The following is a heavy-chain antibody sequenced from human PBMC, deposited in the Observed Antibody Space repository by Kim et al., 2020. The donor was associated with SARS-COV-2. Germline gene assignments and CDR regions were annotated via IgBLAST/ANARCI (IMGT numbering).Heavy chain of an antibody. J-gene: IGHJ6*02. V-gene: IGHV7-4-1*02. CDR2: INTNTGNP. CDR1: GYTFTSYA. CDR3: ARDPDRNPYYDILWGMGV. D-gene: IGHD3-9*01. Sequence: ASVKVSCKASGYTFTSYAMNWVRQAPGQGLEWMGWINTNTGNPTYAQGFTGRFVFSLDTSVSTAYLQISSLKAEDTAVYYCARDPDRNPYYDILWGMGVWGQGTTVTVSS.